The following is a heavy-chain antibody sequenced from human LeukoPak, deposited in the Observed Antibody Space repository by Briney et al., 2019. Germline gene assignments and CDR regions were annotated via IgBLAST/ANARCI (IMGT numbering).Heavy chain of an antibody. CDR1: GYTFTSYY. CDR3: ATDIVVVPSAIRSGDY. Sequence: ASVKVSCKASGYTFTSYYMHWVRQAPGQGLEWMGIINPSGCSTIYAQKYPGTVTMTSDTSTRTVNMELSRLRSEDTAVYDCATDIVVVPSAIRSGDYWGQGTLVTVSS. J-gene: IGHJ4*02. CDR2: INPSGCST. D-gene: IGHD2-2*02. V-gene: IGHV1-46*03.